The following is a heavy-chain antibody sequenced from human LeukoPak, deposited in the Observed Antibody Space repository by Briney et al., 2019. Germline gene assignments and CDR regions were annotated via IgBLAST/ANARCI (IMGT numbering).Heavy chain of an antibody. V-gene: IGHV4-34*01. CDR3: ARENYYGSGSYSP. CDR1: GGSFSAYY. Sequence: ASETLSLTCAVYGGSFSAYYWSWIRQPPGKGLEWIGEINHSGSTNYNPSLKSRVTISVDTSKNQFSLKLSSVTAADTAVYYCARENYYGSGSYSPWGQGTLVTVSS. D-gene: IGHD3-10*01. J-gene: IGHJ5*02. CDR2: INHSGST.